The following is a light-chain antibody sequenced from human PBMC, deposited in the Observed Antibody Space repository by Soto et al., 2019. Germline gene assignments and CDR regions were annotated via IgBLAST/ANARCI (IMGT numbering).Light chain of an antibody. Sequence: DIVMTQSPDSLAVSLGERATINCKSSQSVLYSSINKYYLGGYQQRPGQPPKALFYWASTRESGVPARFSTSGSGTDFTLTISSLQAEDVAVYYCQQYHTTPWTFGQGTKVEIK. CDR3: QQYHTTPWT. V-gene: IGKV4-1*01. CDR1: QSVLYSSINKYY. CDR2: WAS. J-gene: IGKJ1*01.